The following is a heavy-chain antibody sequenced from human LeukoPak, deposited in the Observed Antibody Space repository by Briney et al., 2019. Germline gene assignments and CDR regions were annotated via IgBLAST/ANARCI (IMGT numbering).Heavy chain of an antibody. V-gene: IGHV4-39*01. D-gene: IGHD1-26*01. CDR1: GGSISSSSYY. CDR2: FRYSGNT. CDR3: ARHDATSVPHPHFRL. J-gene: IGHJ1*01. Sequence: SETLSLTCTVSGGSISSSSYYWGWIRQTPGKGLEWIESFRYSGNTYYNPSLKSRVTISVDTSKNQFSLKLRSMTAADTAVYYCARHDATSVPHPHFRLWGQGTLVTVSS.